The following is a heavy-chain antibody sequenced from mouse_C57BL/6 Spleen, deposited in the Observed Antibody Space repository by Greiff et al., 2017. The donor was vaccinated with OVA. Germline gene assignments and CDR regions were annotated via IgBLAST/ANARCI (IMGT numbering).Heavy chain of an antibody. CDR2: IDPSDSYT. Sequence: VKLQQPGAELVMPGASVKLSCKASGYTFTSYWMHWVKQRPGQGLEWIGEIDPSDSYTNYNQKFKGKSTLTVDKSSSTAYMQLSSLTSEDSAVYYCARYDDFYAMDYWGQGTSVTVSS. CDR1: GYTFTSYW. J-gene: IGHJ4*01. D-gene: IGHD2-12*01. V-gene: IGHV1-69*01. CDR3: ARYDDFYAMDY.